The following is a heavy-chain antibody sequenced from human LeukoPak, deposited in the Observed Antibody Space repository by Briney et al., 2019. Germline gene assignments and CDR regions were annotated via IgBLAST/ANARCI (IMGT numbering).Heavy chain of an antibody. D-gene: IGHD3-9*01. CDR3: AKSLILTGYYWDAFDI. CDR2: INTDGRST. J-gene: IGHJ3*02. Sequence: GGSLRLSCGASGFTFSSYWMHWVRQAPGKGLVWVSGINTDGRSTTYADSVKGRFTISRDNAKNTLYLQMNSLRAEDTAVYYCAKSLILTGYYWDAFDIWGQGTMVTVSS. V-gene: IGHV3-74*01. CDR1: GFTFSSYW.